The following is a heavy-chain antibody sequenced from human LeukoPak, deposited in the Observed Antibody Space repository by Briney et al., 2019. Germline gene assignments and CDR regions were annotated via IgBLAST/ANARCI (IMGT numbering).Heavy chain of an antibody. CDR1: GGSISSYY. CDR3: ARDLYCSSTSCYAGGYAFDI. CDR2: IYTSGST. D-gene: IGHD2-2*01. V-gene: IGHV4-4*07. Sequence: SETLSLTCTVSGGSISSYYWSWIRQPAGKGLEWIGRIYTSGSTNYNPSLKSRVTMSVDTSKNQFSLKLSSVTAADTAVYYCARDLYCSSTSCYAGGYAFDIWGQGTMVTVSS. J-gene: IGHJ3*02.